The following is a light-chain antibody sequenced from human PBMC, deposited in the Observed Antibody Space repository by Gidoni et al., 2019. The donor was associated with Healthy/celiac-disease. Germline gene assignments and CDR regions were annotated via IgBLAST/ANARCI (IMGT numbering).Light chain of an antibody. V-gene: IGKV1-39*01. Sequence: DIQMTQSPSSLSASVGDRVCITCRASQSISSYLNWYQQKPGKAPKLLIYAASSLQSGVPSRFSGSGSGTDFTLTISSLQPEDFATYYCQQSDSTPPFTFGPGTKVDIK. CDR3: QQSDSTPPFT. CDR1: QSISSY. J-gene: IGKJ3*01. CDR2: AAS.